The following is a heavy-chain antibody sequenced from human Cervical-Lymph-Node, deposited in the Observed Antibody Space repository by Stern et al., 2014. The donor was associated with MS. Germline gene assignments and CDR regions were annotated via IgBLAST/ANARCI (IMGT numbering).Heavy chain of an antibody. CDR2: ISTNNGPT. J-gene: IGHJ6*02. D-gene: IGHD2-15*01. CDR3: ARDRMRGLDV. V-gene: IGHV1-18*01. Sequence: VQLVQSGSEVKAPWASVRVSCKASGYTFTSYGVSWVRQAPGHGLEWMGWISTNNGPTNYAQKFQGRILLTTDKSTSSVYMKLRSLRADDTAIYYCARDRMRGLDVWGHGTTVSVSS. CDR1: GYTFTSYG.